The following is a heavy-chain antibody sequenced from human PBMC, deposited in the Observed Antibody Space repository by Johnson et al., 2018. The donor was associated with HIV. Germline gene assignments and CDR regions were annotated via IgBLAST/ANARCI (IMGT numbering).Heavy chain of an antibody. Sequence: VQLVESGGGVVQPGRSLRLSCAASGFTFSSYAMHWVRQAPGKGLEWVSVIYSGGSTYHADSVKGRFIISRDNSKSTLYLQMNSLRAEDTAVYYCARAYTYGAFDIWGQGTTVTISS. D-gene: IGHD5-18*01. J-gene: IGHJ3*02. CDR2: IYSGGST. V-gene: IGHV3-66*01. CDR1: GFTFSSYA. CDR3: ARAYTYGAFDI.